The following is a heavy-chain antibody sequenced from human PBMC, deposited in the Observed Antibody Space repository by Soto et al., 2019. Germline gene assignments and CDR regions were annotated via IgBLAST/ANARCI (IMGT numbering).Heavy chain of an antibody. CDR2: IYHSGST. CDR3: GRGMTTVTTLDY. Sequence: QLQLQESGSGLVKPSQTLSLTCAVSGCSISSGGYSWSWIRQPPGKGLEWIVYIYHSGSTYYNPSLKRRVTISVDRSKNQFSLQLSSVTAADTAVYYCGRGMTTVTTLDYWGQGTLVTVSS. CDR1: GCSISSGGYS. V-gene: IGHV4-30-2*01. J-gene: IGHJ4*02. D-gene: IGHD4-4*01.